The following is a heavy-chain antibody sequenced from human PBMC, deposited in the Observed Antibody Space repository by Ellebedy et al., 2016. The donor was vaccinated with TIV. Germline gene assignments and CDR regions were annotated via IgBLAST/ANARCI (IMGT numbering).Heavy chain of an antibody. J-gene: IGHJ4*02. V-gene: IGHV4-34*01. Sequence: SETLSLTCAVYGGSFSGYYWGWIRQSPQKGLEWIGSIYYTGSTFYNPSLKSRVTISVDTSKSQFSLRLTSVTAADTAVYYCARHTIFGVDFWGQGTLVTVSS. CDR1: GGSFSGYY. CDR3: ARHTIFGVDF. D-gene: IGHD3-3*01. CDR2: IYYTGST.